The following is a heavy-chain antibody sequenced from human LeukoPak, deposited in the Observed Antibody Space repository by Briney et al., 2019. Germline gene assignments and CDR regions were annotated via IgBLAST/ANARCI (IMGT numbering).Heavy chain of an antibody. CDR1: GGSISSNSYY. D-gene: IGHD6-13*01. Sequence: SETLSLTCTVSGGSISSNSYYWGWIRQPPGKGLEWIGSIYYSGNTYYNPSLKSRVTISVDTSKNQFSLKLSSVSAADAAVYYCARLGRSWFEAHFDYWGQGTQVTVSS. CDR2: IYYSGNT. V-gene: IGHV4-39*01. CDR3: ARLGRSWFEAHFDY. J-gene: IGHJ4*02.